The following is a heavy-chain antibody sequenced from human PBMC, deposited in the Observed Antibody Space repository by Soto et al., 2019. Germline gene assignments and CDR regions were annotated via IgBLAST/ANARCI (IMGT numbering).Heavy chain of an antibody. CDR1: VGSISSGGYY. CDR3: ARVLGCCTGGNCYPDY. D-gene: IGHD2-15*01. Sequence: SETLSLTCTVSVGSISSGGYYWSWIRQHPGKGLEWIGFIYYSWYTYYNPSLKSRVSISLDTSKNQFSLKLSSVTAADTAVYYCARVLGCCTGGNCYPDYWGQGTLVTVSS. CDR2: IYYSWYT. J-gene: IGHJ4*02. V-gene: IGHV4-31*03.